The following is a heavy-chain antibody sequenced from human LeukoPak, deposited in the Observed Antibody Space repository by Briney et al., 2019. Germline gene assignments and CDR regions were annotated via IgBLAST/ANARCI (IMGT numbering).Heavy chain of an antibody. V-gene: IGHV3-30*18. J-gene: IGHJ4*02. D-gene: IGHD5-12*01. CDR1: GFTFSSYG. Sequence: SGGSPRLSCAASGFTFSSYGMHWVRQAPGKGLEWVAVISYDGSNKYYADSVKGRFTISRDNSKNTLYLQMNSLRAEDTAVYYCAKEWGYSGYDWYFDYWGQGTLVTVSS. CDR2: ISYDGSNK. CDR3: AKEWGYSGYDWYFDY.